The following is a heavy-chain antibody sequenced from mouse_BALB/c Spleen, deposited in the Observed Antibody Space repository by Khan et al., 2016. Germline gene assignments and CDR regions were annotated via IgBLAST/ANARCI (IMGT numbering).Heavy chain of an antibody. J-gene: IGHJ4*01. V-gene: IGHV2-6*02. Sequence: QVQLQQSGPGLVAPSQSLSITCTVSGFSLTSYGVHWVRHPPGKGLEWLVVICSDGSTTYTSALQSRLSISKDNSKSQVFLQMYSLQTDDTAKKYCGRSGYRDAMEDWGQGTTVTVSS. CDR3: GRSGYRDAMED. CDR1: GFSLTSYG. D-gene: IGHD2-14*01. CDR2: ICSDGST.